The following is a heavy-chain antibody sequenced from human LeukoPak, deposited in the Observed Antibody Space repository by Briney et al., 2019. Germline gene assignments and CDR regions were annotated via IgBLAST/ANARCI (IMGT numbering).Heavy chain of an antibody. CDR2: IFGSGGST. CDR3: AKTTTGYSSGRFPGWPVDY. V-gene: IGHV3-23*01. D-gene: IGHD6-19*01. Sequence: GGSLRLSCAASGFTFSSYAMYWVRQAPGKGLEWVSGIFGSGGSTHHADSVKGRFTISRDNSKNTVYLQMNSLRAEDTAVYYCAKTTTGYSSGRFPGWPVDYWGQGTLVTVSS. J-gene: IGHJ4*02. CDR1: GFTFSSYA.